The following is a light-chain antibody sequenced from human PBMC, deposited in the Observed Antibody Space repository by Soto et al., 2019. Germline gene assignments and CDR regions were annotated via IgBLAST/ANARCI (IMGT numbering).Light chain of an antibody. CDR3: GAWDSSLSAGV. CDR1: SSNIGDNY. V-gene: IGLV1-51*02. CDR2: EDN. J-gene: IGLJ7*01. Sequence: QSVLTQPPSVSAPPGQRVNISCSGSSSNIGDNYVSWYQQLPGTAPKLLIYEDNKRPSGIPDRFSGSKSGTSATLGITGLQTGDEADYYCGAWDSSLSAGVFGGGTQLTVL.